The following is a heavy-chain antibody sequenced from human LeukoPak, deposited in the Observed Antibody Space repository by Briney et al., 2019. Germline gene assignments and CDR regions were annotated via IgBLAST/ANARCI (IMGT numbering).Heavy chain of an antibody. V-gene: IGHV4-4*07. Sequence: PSETLSLTCTVSGVSITSYYWSWIRQPAGKGLEWIGRVYTSGSTNYNPSLKSRVTMSVDTSKNQFSLKLSSVTAADTAVYYCARDRYYYDSSGDAFDIWGQGTMVTVPS. CDR3: ARDRYYYDSSGDAFDI. J-gene: IGHJ3*02. CDR2: VYTSGST. CDR1: GVSITSYY. D-gene: IGHD3-22*01.